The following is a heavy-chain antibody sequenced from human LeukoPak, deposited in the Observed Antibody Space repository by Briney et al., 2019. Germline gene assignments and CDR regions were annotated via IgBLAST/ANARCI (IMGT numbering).Heavy chain of an antibody. CDR2: IIPIFGTA. V-gene: IGHV1-69*13. Sequence: ASVKVSCKASGGTFSSYAISWVRQAPGQGLEWMGGIIPIFGTANYAQKFQGRVTITADESTSTAYMELSSLRSEDTAVYYCARDPTDMIVVAADAFDIWGQGTMVTVSS. J-gene: IGHJ3*02. CDR3: ARDPTDMIVVAADAFDI. CDR1: GGTFSSYA. D-gene: IGHD3-22*01.